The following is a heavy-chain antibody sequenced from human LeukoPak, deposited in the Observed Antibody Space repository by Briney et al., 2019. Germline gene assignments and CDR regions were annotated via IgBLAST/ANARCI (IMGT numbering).Heavy chain of an antibody. V-gene: IGHV4-39*01. Sequence: PSETLSLTCTVSGGSIISSSYYWGWIRQPPGQGLEWIGTLFYGGTTSYNPSLKSRVTISVDTSKNQFSLKLSSVTAADTAVYYCARRYSYSSLPDYWGQGTLVTVSS. CDR2: LFYGGTT. D-gene: IGHD6-19*01. CDR1: GGSIISSSYY. CDR3: ARRYSYSSLPDY. J-gene: IGHJ4*02.